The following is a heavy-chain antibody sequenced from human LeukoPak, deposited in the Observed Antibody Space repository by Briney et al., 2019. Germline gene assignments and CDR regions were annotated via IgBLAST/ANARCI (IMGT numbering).Heavy chain of an antibody. V-gene: IGHV4-59*01. Sequence: SETLSLTCTVSGGSISSYYWSWIRQPPWKGLEWIGYIYYSGSTNYNPSLKSRVTISVDTSKNQFSLKLSSVTAADTAVYYCAREGGNQLLPRKYYYYYMDVWGKGTTVTVSS. J-gene: IGHJ6*03. CDR1: GGSISSYY. D-gene: IGHD2-2*01. CDR2: IYYSGST. CDR3: AREGGNQLLPRKYYYYYMDV.